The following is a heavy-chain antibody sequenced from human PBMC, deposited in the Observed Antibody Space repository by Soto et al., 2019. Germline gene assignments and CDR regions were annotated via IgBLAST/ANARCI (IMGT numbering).Heavy chain of an antibody. CDR3: ATIPATTILTDY. Sequence: SDTVSRTCTDCGRPITSSYYWGWIRQPPGKGLEWIGSIYYSGSTYYNPSLKSRVTISVDTSKNQFSLKLSSVTAADTAVYYCATIPATTILTDYWGQG. V-gene: IGHV4-39*01. D-gene: IGHD2-2*02. CDR1: GRPITSSYY. J-gene: IGHJ4*02. CDR2: IYYSGST.